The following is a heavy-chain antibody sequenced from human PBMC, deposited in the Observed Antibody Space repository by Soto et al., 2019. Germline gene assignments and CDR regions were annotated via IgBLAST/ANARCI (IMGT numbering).Heavy chain of an antibody. CDR3: ARRYCSSTSCYAWSYYYGMDV. D-gene: IGHD2-2*01. CDR2: IKQDGSEK. CDR1: GFTFSSYW. J-gene: IGHJ6*02. Sequence: GGSLRLSCAASGFTFSSYWMSWVRQAPGKGLEWVANIKQDGSEKYYVDSVKGRFTISRDNAKNSLYLQMNSLRAEDTAVYYCARRYCSSTSCYAWSYYYGMDVWGQGTTVTVSS. V-gene: IGHV3-7*01.